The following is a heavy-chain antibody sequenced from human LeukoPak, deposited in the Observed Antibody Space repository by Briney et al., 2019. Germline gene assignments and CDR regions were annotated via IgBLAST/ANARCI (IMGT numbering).Heavy chain of an antibody. CDR2: INRSSSTI. CDR1: GFIFSSYS. J-gene: IGHJ3*02. V-gene: IGHV3-48*01. Sequence: GGSLRLSCAASGFIFSSYSMNWIRQAPGKGLEWVSYINRSSSTIYYADSVKGRFTISRDTAKNSLYLQMNSLRAEDTAVYYCARAYSSSSGKDAFDIWGQGTMVTVST. CDR3: ARAYSSSSGKDAFDI. D-gene: IGHD6-13*01.